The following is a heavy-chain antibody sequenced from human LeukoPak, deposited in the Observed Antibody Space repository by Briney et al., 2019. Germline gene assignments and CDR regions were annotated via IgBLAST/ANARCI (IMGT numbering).Heavy chain of an antibody. CDR1: GGTFSSYA. V-gene: IGHV1-69*13. Sequence: ASVKVSCEASGGTFSSYAISWVRQAPGQGLEWMGGIIPIFGTANYAQKFQGRVTITADESTSTAYMELSSLRSEDTAVYYCARDHRVWLYDILTGYQLDYWGQGTLVTVSS. D-gene: IGHD3-9*01. CDR2: IIPIFGTA. CDR3: ARDHRVWLYDILTGYQLDY. J-gene: IGHJ4*02.